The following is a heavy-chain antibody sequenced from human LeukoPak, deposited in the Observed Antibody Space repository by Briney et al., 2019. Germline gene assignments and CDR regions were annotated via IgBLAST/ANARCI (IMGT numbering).Heavy chain of an antibody. V-gene: IGHV3-9*01. J-gene: IGHJ4*02. Sequence: GRSLRISCAASGFTFDDYAMHWVRQAPGKGLEWVSGISWNSGSIGYADSVKGRFTISRDNAKNSLYLQMNSLRAEDTALYYCAKSSCGGDCNIDYWGQGTLVTVSS. CDR3: AKSSCGGDCNIDY. CDR1: GFTFDDYA. CDR2: ISWNSGSI. D-gene: IGHD2-21*02.